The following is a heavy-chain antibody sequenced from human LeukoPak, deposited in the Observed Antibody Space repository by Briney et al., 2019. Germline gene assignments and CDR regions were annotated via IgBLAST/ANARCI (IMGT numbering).Heavy chain of an antibody. CDR1: GYTVTGYA. Sequence: APVKVSCKASGYTVTGYAMNWVRQAPGQGLEWMGWINTNTGNPTYAQGFTGRFVFSLDASVSTAYLQISGLKAEDTAVYYCARGLSDYYYDSSGYPLWGQGTLVTVSS. CDR2: INTNTGNP. V-gene: IGHV7-4-1*02. D-gene: IGHD3-22*01. J-gene: IGHJ4*02. CDR3: ARGLSDYYYDSSGYPL.